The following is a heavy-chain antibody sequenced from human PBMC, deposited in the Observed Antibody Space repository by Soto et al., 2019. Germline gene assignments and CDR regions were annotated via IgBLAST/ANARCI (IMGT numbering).Heavy chain of an antibody. Sequence: EVQLLESGGGLVQPGGSLRLSCAASGFTFSSYAMSWVRQAPGKGLEWGSAISGSGGSTYYADSVKGRFTISRDNSKNTLYLQMNSLRAEDTAVYYCAKPQHFDWLFNPTPFGPYDAFDIWGQGTMVTVSS. CDR2: ISGSGGST. J-gene: IGHJ3*02. V-gene: IGHV3-23*01. D-gene: IGHD3-9*01. CDR3: AKPQHFDWLFNPTPFGPYDAFDI. CDR1: GFTFSSYA.